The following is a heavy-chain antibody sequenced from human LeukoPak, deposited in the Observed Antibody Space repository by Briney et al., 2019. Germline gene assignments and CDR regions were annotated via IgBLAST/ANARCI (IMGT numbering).Heavy chain of an antibody. CDR1: GGSISSGGYY. V-gene: IGHV4-31*03. CDR2: IYYSGST. D-gene: IGHD6-13*01. Sequence: SQTLSLTCTVSGGSISSGGYYWSWLRQHPGKGLEWIGYIYYSGSTYYSPSLKSRVTISVDTSKNQFSLKLSSVTAADTAVYYCATAAGNGELDYWGQGTLITVSS. CDR3: ATAAGNGELDY. J-gene: IGHJ4*02.